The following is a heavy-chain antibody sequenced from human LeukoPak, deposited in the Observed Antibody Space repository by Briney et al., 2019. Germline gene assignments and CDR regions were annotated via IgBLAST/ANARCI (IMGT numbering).Heavy chain of an antibody. CDR2: IYPGDSGV. CDR1: GYSFNNYW. V-gene: IGHV5-51*03. J-gene: IGHJ4*02. CDR3: VRLGGLWFGDY. D-gene: IGHD3-10*01. Sequence: PGESLKISCEGFGYSFNNYWIGWVRQMPGKGPEWMGIIYPGDSGVMYSPSFQGQDTISADKSITTAYLQWSSLKASDTAIYYCVRLGGLWFGDYWGQGTVVSVSS.